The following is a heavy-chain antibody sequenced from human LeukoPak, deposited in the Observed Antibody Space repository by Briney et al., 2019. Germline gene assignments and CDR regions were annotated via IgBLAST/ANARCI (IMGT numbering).Heavy chain of an antibody. CDR1: GFTFSSYA. V-gene: IGHV3-23*01. D-gene: IGHD6-13*01. Sequence: PGGSLRPSCAASGFTFSSYAMSWVRQAPGKGLEWVSAISGSGGSTYYADSVKGRFTISRDNSKNTLYLQMNSLRAEDTAVYYCARPRIAAAWFDAFDIWGQGTMVTVSS. J-gene: IGHJ3*02. CDR3: ARPRIAAAWFDAFDI. CDR2: ISGSGGST.